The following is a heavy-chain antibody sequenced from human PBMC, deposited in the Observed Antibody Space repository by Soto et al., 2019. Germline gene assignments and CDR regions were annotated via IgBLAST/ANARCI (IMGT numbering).Heavy chain of an antibody. CDR2: IVVGSGNT. Sequence: GASVKVSFKASGFAFTSSAVQLVRQARGQRLEWIGWIVVGSGNTNYAQKFQERVTITRDMSTSTAYMELSSLRSEDTAVYYCAAAITIFGGYYYYYGMDVWGHGTTVTVSS. J-gene: IGHJ6*02. CDR3: AAAITIFGGYYYYYGMDV. D-gene: IGHD3-3*01. CDR1: GFAFTSSA. V-gene: IGHV1-58*01.